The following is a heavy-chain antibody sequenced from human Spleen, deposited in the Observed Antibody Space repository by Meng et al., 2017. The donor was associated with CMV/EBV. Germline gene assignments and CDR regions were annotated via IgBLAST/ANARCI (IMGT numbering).Heavy chain of an antibody. CDR1: GFTLSSYT. CDR3: ARDSRPWAMVVTAADY. V-gene: IGHV3-21*01. J-gene: IGHJ4*02. CDR2: ISSSSSHI. D-gene: IGHD4-23*01. Sequence: GESLKISCAASGFTLSSYTMNWVRQAPGKGLEWVSSISSSSSHIYYADSVKGRFTISRDNAKNSLYLQMNSLRAEDTAVYYCARDSRPWAMVVTAADYWGQGTLVTVSS.